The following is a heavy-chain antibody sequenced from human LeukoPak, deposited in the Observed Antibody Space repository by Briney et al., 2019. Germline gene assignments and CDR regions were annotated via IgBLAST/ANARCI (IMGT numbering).Heavy chain of an antibody. CDR2: IFYSGST. V-gene: IGHV4-59*08. CDR3: ARLRCSGGSCYSSYSYYGMDV. D-gene: IGHD2-15*01. J-gene: IGHJ6*02. Sequence: SETLSLTCTVSGGSISSYYWNWIRQPPGKGLEWIGYIFYSGSTNYNPSLKNRLTISVDTSKNQFSLKLSSVTAADTAVYYCARLRCSGGSCYSSYSYYGMDVWGQGTTVTVSS. CDR1: GGSISSYY.